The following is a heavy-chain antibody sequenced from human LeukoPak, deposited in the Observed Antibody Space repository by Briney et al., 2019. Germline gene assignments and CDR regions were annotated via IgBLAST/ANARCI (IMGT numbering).Heavy chain of an antibody. V-gene: IGHV4-38-2*02. CDR2: MYDSGSI. CDR3: ARHDSSGYYWFDY. J-gene: IGHJ4*02. D-gene: IGHD3-22*01. Sequence: PSETLSLTCSFSGDSISSGYYWGWIRQPPGKGLEWIGSMEWIGSMYDSGSIYYNPSLKSRVTIPVGTSKNELTLKVRSVTAADTAVYYCARHDSSGYYWFDYWGQGTLVTVSS. CDR1: GDSISSGYY.